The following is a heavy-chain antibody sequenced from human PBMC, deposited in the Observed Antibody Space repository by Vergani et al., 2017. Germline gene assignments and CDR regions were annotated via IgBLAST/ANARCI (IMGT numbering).Heavy chain of an antibody. CDR2: IDPSDSYT. CDR1: GYSFTSYW. CDR3: ARGAGVGYFYYCGMDV. J-gene: IGHJ6*02. Sequence: EVQLVESGAEVKKPGESLRISCKGSGYSFTSYWISWVRKLPGKGLEWMGRIDPSDSYTNYSPSFQGHVTIAADKSNSTAYLQWSSLKASDTAVYYCARGAGVGYFYYCGMDVWGQGTTVTVSS. D-gene: IGHD1-26*01. V-gene: IGHV5-10-1*01.